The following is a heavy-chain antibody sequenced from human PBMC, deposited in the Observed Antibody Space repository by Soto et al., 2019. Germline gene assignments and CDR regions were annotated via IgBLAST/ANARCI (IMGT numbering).Heavy chain of an antibody. J-gene: IGHJ6*02. V-gene: IGHV3-30*03. CDR2: ISYDGSNK. CDR1: GFTFSSYG. Sequence: VQLVESGGGVVQPGRSLRLSCAASGFTFSSYGMHWVRQAPGKGLEWVAVISYDGSNKYYADSVKGRFTISRDNSKNTLYLQINSLRAEDTAVYYCATLFDYYYYGMDVWGQGTTVTVSS. CDR3: ATLFDYYYYGMDV.